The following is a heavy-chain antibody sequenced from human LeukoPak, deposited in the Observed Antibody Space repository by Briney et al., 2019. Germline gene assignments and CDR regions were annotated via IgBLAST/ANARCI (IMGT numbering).Heavy chain of an antibody. Sequence: GGSLRLSCAASGFTFSSYSMNWVRQAPGKGLEWVSSISSSSSYIYYADSVKGRFTISRDNAKNSLYLQMNSLRAEDTAVYYCARVASSYYGSGPFGIWGQGTMVTVSS. CDR2: ISSSSSYI. V-gene: IGHV3-21*01. CDR1: GFTFSSYS. D-gene: IGHD3-10*01. CDR3: ARVASSYYGSGPFGI. J-gene: IGHJ3*02.